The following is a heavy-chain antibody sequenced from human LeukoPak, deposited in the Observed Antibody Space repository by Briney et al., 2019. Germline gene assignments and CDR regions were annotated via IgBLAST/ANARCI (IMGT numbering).Heavy chain of an antibody. CDR2: INPNSGGT. CDR3: ATSPGSSSAPGY. V-gene: IGHV1-2*02. Sequence: ASVKVSCKASGYTFTGYYMHWVRQAPGQGLEWMGWINPNSGGTNYAQKFQGRVTMTRDTSISTAYMELSRLRSEDTAVYYCATSPGSSSAPGYWGQGTLVIVSS. CDR1: GYTFTGYY. D-gene: IGHD6-6*01. J-gene: IGHJ4*02.